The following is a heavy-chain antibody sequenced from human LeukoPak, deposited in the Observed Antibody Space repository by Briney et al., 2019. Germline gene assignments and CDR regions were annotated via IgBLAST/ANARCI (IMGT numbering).Heavy chain of an antibody. CDR1: GFTFSSYS. CDR2: ISSSGTYK. CDR3: ARDRFFGLGRITAIDY. V-gene: IGHV3-21*01. D-gene: IGHD3-3*01. J-gene: IGHJ4*02. Sequence: GGSLRLSCAVSGFTFSSYSMSWVRQAPGKGLEWVSSISSSGTYKYYADSVKGRFTISRDNAKNSLYLQMNSLRAEDTAVYYCARDRFFGLGRITAIDYWGQGTLVTVSS.